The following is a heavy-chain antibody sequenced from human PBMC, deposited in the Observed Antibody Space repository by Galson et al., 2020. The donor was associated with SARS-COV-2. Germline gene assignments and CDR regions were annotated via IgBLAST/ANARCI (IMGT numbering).Heavy chain of an antibody. J-gene: IGHJ4*02. CDR2: IGAYGDPI. CDR3: GQYGQYMADV. CDR1: GYTFTVYA. Sequence: GGSLSLSCVASGYTFTVYAIKWVRQAPGTGLEWVSAIGAYGDPIHYSDSVMGRFAITRDNSRNMVYLQMNNLRAEDTAIYYCGQYGQYMADVWGQGTLVTVSS. D-gene: IGHD2-8*01. V-gene: IGHV3-23*01.